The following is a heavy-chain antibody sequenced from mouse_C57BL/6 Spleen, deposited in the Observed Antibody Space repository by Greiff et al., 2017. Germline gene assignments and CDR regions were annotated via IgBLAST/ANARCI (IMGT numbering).Heavy chain of an antibody. CDR2: ISYDGSN. Sequence: VQLQEPGPGLVKPSQSLSLTCSVTGYSFTSGYYWNWIRQSPGNKLEWMGYISYDGSNNYNPSLKNRISITRNTAKNQFCLKLNSVTTEDTATYYCAGDRGHRDYWGQGTSVTVSS. CDR1: GYSFTSGYY. D-gene: IGHD3-3*01. V-gene: IGHV3-6*01. CDR3: AGDRGHRDY. J-gene: IGHJ4*01.